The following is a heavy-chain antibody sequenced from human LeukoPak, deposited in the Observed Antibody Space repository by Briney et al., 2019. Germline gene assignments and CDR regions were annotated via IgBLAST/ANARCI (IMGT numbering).Heavy chain of an antibody. CDR3: AKCYDFWSGYYGAFDI. CDR1: GFTFSSYS. D-gene: IGHD3-3*01. Sequence: PGGSLRLSCAASGFTFSSYSMNWVRQAPGKGLEWVSSISSSSSYIYYADSVKGRFTISRDNAKNSLYLQMNSLRAEDTAVYYCAKCYDFWSGYYGAFDIWGQGTMVTVSS. J-gene: IGHJ3*02. CDR2: ISSSSSYI. V-gene: IGHV3-21*01.